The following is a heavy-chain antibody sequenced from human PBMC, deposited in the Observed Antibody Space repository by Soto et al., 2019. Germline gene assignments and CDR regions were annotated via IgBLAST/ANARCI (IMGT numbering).Heavy chain of an antibody. CDR3: ARALYSSSPQYYYYYGMDV. J-gene: IGHJ6*02. Sequence: SETLSLTCTVSGGSISSSSYYWGWIRQPPGKGLEWIGSIYYSGSTYYKPSLKSRVTISVDTSKDQLSLKLSSVTAADTAVYYCARALYSSSPQYYYYYGMDVWGQGTTVTVSS. CDR2: IYYSGST. D-gene: IGHD6-6*01. V-gene: IGHV4-39*01. CDR1: GGSISSSSYY.